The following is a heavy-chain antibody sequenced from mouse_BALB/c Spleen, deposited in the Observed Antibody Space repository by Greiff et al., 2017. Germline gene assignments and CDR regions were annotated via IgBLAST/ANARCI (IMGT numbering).Heavy chain of an antibody. Sequence: EVKLVESGGGLVKPGGSLKLSCAASGFTFSDYYMYWVRQTPEKRLEWVATISDGGSYTYYPDSVKGRFTISRDNAKNNLYLQMSSLKSEDTAMYYCARDYAMAYWGQGTSVTVSA. CDR3: ARDYAMAY. J-gene: IGHJ4*01. CDR2: ISDGGSYT. CDR1: GFTFSDYY. V-gene: IGHV5-4*02.